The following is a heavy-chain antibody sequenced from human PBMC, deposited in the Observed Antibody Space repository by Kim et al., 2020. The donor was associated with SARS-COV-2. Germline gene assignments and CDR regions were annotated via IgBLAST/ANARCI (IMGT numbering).Heavy chain of an antibody. V-gene: IGHV3-30*03. CDR3: ARVTTGTFDY. D-gene: IGHD2-21*02. J-gene: IGHJ4*02. CDR1: GFPFSSSG. Sequence: GGSLRLSCISSGFPFSSSGMHWVRQAPGKGLEWVAFMSYDGSLSDYSDSVKGRFTISRDNSKNMLFLEISSLSSADSALYYCARVTTGTFDYWGQGTLVTVSS. CDR2: MSYDGSLS.